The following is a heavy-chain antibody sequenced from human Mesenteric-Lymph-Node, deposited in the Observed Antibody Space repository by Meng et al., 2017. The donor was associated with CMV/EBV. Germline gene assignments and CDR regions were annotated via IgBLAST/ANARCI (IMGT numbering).Heavy chain of an antibody. CDR1: GFTFSSYS. Sequence: GESLKISCAASGFTFSSYSMNWVRQAPGKGLEWVLSISSSGTYIYYADSVKSRFTISRDNAKNSLYLQMNSLRAEDTAVYYCAREEGGRYCSSTSCYYYYYGMDVWGQGTTVTVSS. J-gene: IGHJ6*02. V-gene: IGHV3-21*01. CDR3: AREEGGRYCSSTSCYYYYYGMDV. D-gene: IGHD2-2*01. CDR2: ISSSGTYI.